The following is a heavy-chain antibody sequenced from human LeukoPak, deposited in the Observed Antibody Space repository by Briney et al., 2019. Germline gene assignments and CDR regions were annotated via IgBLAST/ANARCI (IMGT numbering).Heavy chain of an antibody. V-gene: IGHV4-34*01. CDR1: GGSFSGYY. D-gene: IGHD3-10*01. CDR2: INHSGST. CDR3: ARVPYGSGSYYYHGMDV. Sequence: SETLSLTCYLYGGSFSGYYWSWIRQPPGKGLEWIGEINHSGSTNYNPSLKSRVTISVDTSKNQFSLKLTFVTAADTAVYYCARVPYGSGSYYYHGMDVWGQGTTVTVSS. J-gene: IGHJ6*02.